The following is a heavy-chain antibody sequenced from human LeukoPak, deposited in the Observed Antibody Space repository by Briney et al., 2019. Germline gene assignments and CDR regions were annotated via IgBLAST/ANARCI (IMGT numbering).Heavy chain of an antibody. CDR1: GFTFSSYA. CDR2: ISYDGSNK. CDR3: ARELAEGYDFWSGYYKYWYFDL. J-gene: IGHJ2*01. Sequence: GGSLRLSCAASGFTFSSYAMHWVRQAPGKGLEWVAVISYDGSNKYYADSVKGRFTISRDNSKNTLYLQMNSLRAEDTAMYYCARELAEGYDFWSGYYKYWYFDLWGRGTLVTVSS. D-gene: IGHD3-3*01. V-gene: IGHV3-30*04.